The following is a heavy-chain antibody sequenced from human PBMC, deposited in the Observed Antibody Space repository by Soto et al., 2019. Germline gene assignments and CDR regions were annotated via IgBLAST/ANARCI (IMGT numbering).Heavy chain of an antibody. CDR2: VYHSGST. J-gene: IGHJ1*01. CDR3: ARDPYYYGSGSYGP. Sequence: SETLSLTCAVSGGSISTSNWWSWVRQPPGKGLEWIGEVYHSGSTNYNPSFKSRVAMSVDKSKNQFSLKLSSVTAADTAVYYCARDPYYYGSGSYGPWAQGTLVTVS. D-gene: IGHD3-10*01. CDR1: GGSISTSNW. V-gene: IGHV4-4*02.